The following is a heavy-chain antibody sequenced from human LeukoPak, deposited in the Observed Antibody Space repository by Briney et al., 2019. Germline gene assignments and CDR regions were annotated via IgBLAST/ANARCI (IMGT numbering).Heavy chain of an antibody. CDR2: INPSGSST. CDR3: ARQNIGRFDF. Sequence: ASVKVPCKTSGFTFINHYMHWVRQAPGQGLEWMGMINPSGSSTTYAQKFQGRVTMTRDTSTSTVYVELRTLTSEDTAVYFCARQNIGRFDFWGQGTLVTVSS. CDR1: GFTFINHY. V-gene: IGHV1-46*01. J-gene: IGHJ4*02.